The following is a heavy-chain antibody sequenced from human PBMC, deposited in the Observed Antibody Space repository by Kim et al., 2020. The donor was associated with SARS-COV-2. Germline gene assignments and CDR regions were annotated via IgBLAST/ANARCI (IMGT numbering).Heavy chain of an antibody. CDR2: ISSSSSYI. V-gene: IGHV3-21*01. J-gene: IGHJ3*02. D-gene: IGHD1-26*01. CDR3: ARVQIVGATPDAFHI. Sequence: GGSLRLSCAASGFTFSIYSMNWVRQAPGKGLEWVSSISSSSSYIYYADSVKGRFTISRDNAKNSLYLQMNSLRAEDTAVYYCARVQIVGATPDAFHIWGQGTMVTVSS. CDR1: GFTFSIYS.